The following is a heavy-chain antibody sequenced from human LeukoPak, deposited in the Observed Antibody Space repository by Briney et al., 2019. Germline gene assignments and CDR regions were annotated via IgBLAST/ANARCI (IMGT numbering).Heavy chain of an antibody. D-gene: IGHD3-22*01. J-gene: IGHJ5*02. Sequence: ASVKVSCKASGYTFTSYGISWVRQAPGQGLEWMGWISAYNGNTNYAQKFQGRVTMTRDMSTSTVYMELSSLRSEDTAVYYCARDFTKYYYDSSGPNGWFDPWGQGTLVTVSS. V-gene: IGHV1-18*01. CDR3: ARDFTKYYYDSSGPNGWFDP. CDR2: ISAYNGNT. CDR1: GYTFTSYG.